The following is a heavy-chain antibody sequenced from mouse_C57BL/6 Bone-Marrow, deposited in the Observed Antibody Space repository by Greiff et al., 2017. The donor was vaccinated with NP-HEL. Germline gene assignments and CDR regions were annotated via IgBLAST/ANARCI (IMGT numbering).Heavy chain of an antibody. CDR3: ARGGLRWYFDV. J-gene: IGHJ1*03. V-gene: IGHV5-16*01. D-gene: IGHD3-3*01. Sequence: DVKLVESEGGLVQPGSSMKLSCTASGFTFSDYYMAWVRQVPEKGLEWVANINYDGSSTYYLDSLKSRFIISRDNAKNILYLQMSSLKSEDTATYYCARGGLRWYFDVWGTGTTVTVSS. CDR2: INYDGSST. CDR1: GFTFSDYY.